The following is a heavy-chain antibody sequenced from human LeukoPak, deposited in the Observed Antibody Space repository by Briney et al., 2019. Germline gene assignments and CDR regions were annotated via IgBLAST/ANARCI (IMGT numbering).Heavy chain of an antibody. CDR3: ARASPAYDSSGIDY. Sequence: ASVKVSCKASGYTFTGYYMHWVRQAPGQGLEWMGWINPNSGGTNYAQKFQGRVTMTRDTSISTAYMELSRLRSDDTAVYYCARASPAYDSSGIDYWGQGTLVTVSS. J-gene: IGHJ4*02. CDR1: GYTFTGYY. D-gene: IGHD3-22*01. CDR2: INPNSGGT. V-gene: IGHV1-2*02.